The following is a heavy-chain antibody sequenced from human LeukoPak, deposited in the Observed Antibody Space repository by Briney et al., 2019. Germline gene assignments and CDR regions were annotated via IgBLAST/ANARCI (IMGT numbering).Heavy chain of an antibody. CDR1: GFTFSSYS. V-gene: IGHV3-21*01. Sequence: GGSLRLSCAASGFTFSSYSMNWVRQAPGKGLEWVSSISSSSSYIYYADSVKGRSTISRDNAKNSLYLQMNSLRAEDTAVYYCARGDWNYGSGDYWGQGTLVTVSS. CDR2: ISSSSSYI. J-gene: IGHJ4*02. D-gene: IGHD1-7*01. CDR3: ARGDWNYGSGDY.